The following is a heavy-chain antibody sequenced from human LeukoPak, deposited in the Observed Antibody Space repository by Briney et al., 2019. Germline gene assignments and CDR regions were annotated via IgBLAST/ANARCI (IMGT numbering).Heavy chain of an antibody. D-gene: IGHD2-2*01. J-gene: IGHJ5*02. CDR1: GFTFSSYH. CDR3: AKDYCSSTSCYWFDP. Sequence: GGSLRLSCAASGFTFSSYHMNWVRQAPGRGLEWVSGISGSGSSTYYADSVKGRFTFSRDNSKNTLYLQMNGLRAEDTAVYYCAKDYCSSTSCYWFDPWGQGTLVTVSS. V-gene: IGHV3-23*01. CDR2: ISGSGSST.